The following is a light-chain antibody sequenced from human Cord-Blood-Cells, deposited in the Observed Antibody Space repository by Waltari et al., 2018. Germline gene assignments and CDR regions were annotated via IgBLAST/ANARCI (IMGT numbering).Light chain of an antibody. Sequence: EIVLTQSPATLSLSPGESATLSCRASQSVSSYLAWYQQKPGQAPRLLIYDAPNRATGIPARFSGSGSGTDFTLTISSLEPEDFAVYYCQQRSNWPWTFGQGTKVEIK. CDR3: QQRSNWPWT. V-gene: IGKV3-11*01. CDR2: DAP. CDR1: QSVSSY. J-gene: IGKJ1*01.